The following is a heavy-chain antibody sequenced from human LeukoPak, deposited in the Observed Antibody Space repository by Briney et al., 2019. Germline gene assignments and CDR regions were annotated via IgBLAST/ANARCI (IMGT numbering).Heavy chain of an antibody. CDR3: ARSHFYYYYMDV. J-gene: IGHJ6*03. D-gene: IGHD3-3*02. V-gene: IGHV4-59*07. CDR1: GGFISCHF. Sequence: SVILALCSAVSGGFISCHFRCWIRASAQEALGWIGYIYYSGSTNYNPSLKSRVTISVDTSKNQFSLKLSSVTAADTAVYYCARSHFYYYYMDVWGKGTTVTVSS. CDR2: IYYSGST.